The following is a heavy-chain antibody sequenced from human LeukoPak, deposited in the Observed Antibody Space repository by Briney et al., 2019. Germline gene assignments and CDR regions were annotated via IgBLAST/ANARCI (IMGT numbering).Heavy chain of an antibody. V-gene: IGHV3-30*18. Sequence: GGSLRLSCAASGFTVSSNYMSWVRQAPGKGLEWVAVISYDGSNKYYADSVKGRFTISRDNSKNTLYLQMNSLRAEDTAVYYCAKDLTAAMVFWGQGTLVTVSS. D-gene: IGHD5-18*01. CDR1: GFTVSSNY. J-gene: IGHJ4*02. CDR2: ISYDGSNK. CDR3: AKDLTAAMVF.